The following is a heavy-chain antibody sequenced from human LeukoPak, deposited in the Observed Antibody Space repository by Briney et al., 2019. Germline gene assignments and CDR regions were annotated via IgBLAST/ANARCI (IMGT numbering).Heavy chain of an antibody. CDR1: GGSISSGSYY. V-gene: IGHV4-61*02. J-gene: IGHJ5*02. Sequence: PSETLSLTCTVSGGSISSGSYYWSWIRQPAGKGLEWIGRIYTSGSTNYNPSLKSRVTISVDTPKNQFSLKLSSVTAADTAVYYCARDYLNWFDPWGQGTLVTVSS. CDR2: IYTSGST. CDR3: ARDYLNWFDP.